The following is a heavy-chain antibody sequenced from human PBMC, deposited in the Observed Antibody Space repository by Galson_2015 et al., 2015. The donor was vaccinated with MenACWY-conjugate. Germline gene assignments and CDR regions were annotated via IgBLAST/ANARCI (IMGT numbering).Heavy chain of an antibody. Sequence: SLRLSCAASGFTFSSFSMNWVRQAPGKGLEWVSSISATSATIYYADSVKGRFTISRDNAKNSLYLQMDSLRVEDTAVYYCARTAGSVPPCGQGTLVTVSS. V-gene: IGHV3-21*01. D-gene: IGHD6-13*01. CDR1: GFTFSSFS. CDR2: ISATSATI. CDR3: ARTAGSVPP. J-gene: IGHJ5*02.